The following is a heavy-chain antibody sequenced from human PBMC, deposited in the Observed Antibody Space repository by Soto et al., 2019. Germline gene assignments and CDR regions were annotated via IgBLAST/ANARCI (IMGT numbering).Heavy chain of an antibody. CDR1: RYIFTSFH. D-gene: IGHD6-13*01. Sequence: SVKVSCKASRYIFTSFHMHWVREAPGQGLEWMGVINPSTGSTSYEQKFQGRVTMTRDTSTSTVYMVLSSLRSEDTAVYYCARIAAAGLTYFDFWGQGTPVTVSS. CDR2: INPSTGST. V-gene: IGHV1-46*01. CDR3: ARIAAAGLTYFDF. J-gene: IGHJ4*02.